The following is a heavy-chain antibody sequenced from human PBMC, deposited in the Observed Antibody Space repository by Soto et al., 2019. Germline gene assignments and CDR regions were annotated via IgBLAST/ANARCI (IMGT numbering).Heavy chain of an antibody. V-gene: IGHV4-31*03. D-gene: IGHD3-22*01. CDR1: GGSISSGGYY. CDR2: IYYSGST. Sequence: LSLTCTVSGGSISSGGYYWSWIRQHPGKGLEWIGYIYYSGSTYYNPSLKSRVTISVDTSKNQFSLKLSSVTAADTAVYYCARASDSSGYYPFDYWGQGTLVTVSS. J-gene: IGHJ4*02. CDR3: ARASDSSGYYPFDY.